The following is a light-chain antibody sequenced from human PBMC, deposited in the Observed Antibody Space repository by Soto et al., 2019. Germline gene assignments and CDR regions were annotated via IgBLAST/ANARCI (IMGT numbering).Light chain of an antibody. J-gene: IGLJ1*01. Sequence: QSALTRPASVSGSPGQSITISCTGTSSDVGGYNYVSWYQQHPGKAPKLMIYDVSNRPSGVSNRFSGSKSGNTASLTISGLQAEDEADYYCSSYTSPGVFGTGTKVTVL. CDR3: SSYTSPGV. CDR2: DVS. CDR1: SSDVGGYNY. V-gene: IGLV2-14*01.